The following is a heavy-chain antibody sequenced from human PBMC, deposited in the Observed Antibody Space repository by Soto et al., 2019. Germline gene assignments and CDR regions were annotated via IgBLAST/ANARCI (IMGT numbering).Heavy chain of an antibody. CDR3: ARSMAARRGTIDY. Sequence: SATLSLTCAVYGGSFSGYYWSWIRQPPGKGLEWIGEINHSVSTNYNPSLKSRVTISVDTSKNQFSLKLSSVTAADTAVYYCARSMAARRGTIDYWGQGTLVTVSS. D-gene: IGHD6-6*01. V-gene: IGHV4-34*01. CDR2: INHSVST. J-gene: IGHJ4*02. CDR1: GGSFSGYY.